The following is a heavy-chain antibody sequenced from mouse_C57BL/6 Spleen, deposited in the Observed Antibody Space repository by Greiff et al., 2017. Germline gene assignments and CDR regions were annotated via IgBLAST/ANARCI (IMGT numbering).Heavy chain of an antibody. Sequence: QVQLQQPGTELVKPGASVKLSCKASGYTFTSYWMHWVKQRPGQGLEWIGNINPSNGGTNYNEKFKSKATLTVDKSSSPAYMQLSSQTSKDSAVYYCARSYDNDVWFAYWGQGTLVTVSA. CDR1: GYTFTSYW. J-gene: IGHJ3*01. CDR2: INPSNGGT. D-gene: IGHD2-4*01. V-gene: IGHV1-53*01. CDR3: ARSYDNDVWFAY.